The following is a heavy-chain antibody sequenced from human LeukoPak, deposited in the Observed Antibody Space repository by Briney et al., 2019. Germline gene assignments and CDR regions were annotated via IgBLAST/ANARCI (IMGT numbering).Heavy chain of an antibody. J-gene: IGHJ3*02. D-gene: IGHD2-2*01. CDR2: IYYSGST. CDR1: GGSLNRGGYY. CDR3: ARSLYQLLWNDAFDI. Sequence: LFLTLPVSGGSLNRGGYYWSWVRQPPPKGPGWVWYIYYSGSTYYNPSLKSRVTISVDTSKNQFSLKLSSVTAADTAVYYCARSLYQLLWNDAFDIWGQGTMVTVSS. V-gene: IGHV4-31*03.